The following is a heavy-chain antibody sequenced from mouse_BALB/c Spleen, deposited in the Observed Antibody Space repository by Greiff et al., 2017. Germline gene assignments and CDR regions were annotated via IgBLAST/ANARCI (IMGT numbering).Heavy chain of an antibody. Sequence: EVKLVESGGGLVQPGGSRKLSCAASGFTFSDYGMAWVRQAPGKGPEWVAFISNLAYSIYYADTVTGRFTISRENAKNTLYLEMSSLRSEDTAMYYCTIIDSSGFFDYWGQGTTLTVSS. CDR1: GFTFSDYG. D-gene: IGHD3-2*01. J-gene: IGHJ2*01. CDR2: ISNLAYSI. CDR3: TIIDSSGFFDY. V-gene: IGHV5-15*02.